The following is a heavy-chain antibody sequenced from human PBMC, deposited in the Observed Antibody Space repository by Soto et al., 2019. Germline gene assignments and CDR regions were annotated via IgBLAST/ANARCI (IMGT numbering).Heavy chain of an antibody. D-gene: IGHD6-6*01. CDR1: GFTFSNFY. CDR2: ISSSSSYT. V-gene: IGHV3-11*03. J-gene: IGHJ4*02. Sequence: GGSLRLSCAASGFTFSNFYMTWIRQAPGKGLECVSYISSSSSYTNYADSVKGRFTISRDNAKKSLYLQMNSLRAEDTAVYYCAGQYSSSSVEFWGQGTLVTVSS. CDR3: AGQYSSSSVEF.